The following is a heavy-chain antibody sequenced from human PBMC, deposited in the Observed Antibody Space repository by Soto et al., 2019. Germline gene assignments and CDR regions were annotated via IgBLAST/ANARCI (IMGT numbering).Heavy chain of an antibody. J-gene: IGHJ4*01. Sequence: SGGSLRLSCAASGFTFSSYWMHWVRQAPGKGLMWVSRIHNDGSTTRYVDSVKGRFTISRDNAKNTLYLQMSSLRVEDTAVYYCARDNWNSYWGQGTLVTVSS. V-gene: IGHV3-74*01. CDR1: GFTFSSYW. CDR3: ARDNWNSY. CDR2: IHNDGSTT. D-gene: IGHD1-7*01.